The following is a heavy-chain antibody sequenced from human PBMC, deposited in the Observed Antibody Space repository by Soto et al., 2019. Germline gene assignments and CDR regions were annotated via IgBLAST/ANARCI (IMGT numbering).Heavy chain of an antibody. Sequence: GWSLRLSCAASGFTLSSYEMNWVRQAPGKGLEWVSYISSSGSIIYYADSVKGRFTISRDNAKNSLYLQMNSLRAEDTAVYYCARDSGYGSGASENDLLYYCGHGSLVTGS. CDR2: ISSSGSII. CDR1: GFTLSSYE. V-gene: IGHV3-48*03. J-gene: IGHJ4*01. CDR3: ARDSGYGSGASENDLLYY. D-gene: IGHD3-10*01.